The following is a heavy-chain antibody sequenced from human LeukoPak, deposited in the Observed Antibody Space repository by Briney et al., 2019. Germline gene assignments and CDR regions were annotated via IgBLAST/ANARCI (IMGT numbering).Heavy chain of an antibody. Sequence: GGSLRLSCAASGFIFTNYFMSWVRQAPGKGLEWVASIKHDGSEKYYVDSVRGRFTISRDNTMNSLYLQMSSLRAEDTAVYYCARGPLIAAAGTWWGQGTLVTVSS. CDR3: ARGPLIAAAGTW. CDR2: IKHDGSEK. V-gene: IGHV3-7*01. D-gene: IGHD6-13*01. CDR1: GFIFTNYF. J-gene: IGHJ4*02.